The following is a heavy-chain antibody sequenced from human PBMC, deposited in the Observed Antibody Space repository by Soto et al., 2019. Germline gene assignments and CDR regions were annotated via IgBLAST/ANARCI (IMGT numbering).Heavy chain of an antibody. CDR3: ARQELNWFDP. CDR2: IYSGGST. CDR1: GFTVSSNY. Sequence: GGSLRLSCAASGFTVSSNYMSWVRQAPGKGLEWVSVIYSGGSTYYAGSVKGRFTISRHNSKNTLYLQMNSLRAEDTAVYYCARQELNWFDPWGQGTLVTVSS. J-gene: IGHJ5*02. V-gene: IGHV3-53*04. D-gene: IGHD1-26*01.